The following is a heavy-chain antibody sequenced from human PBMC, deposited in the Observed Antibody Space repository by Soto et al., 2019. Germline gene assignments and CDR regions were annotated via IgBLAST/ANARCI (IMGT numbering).Heavy chain of an antibody. Sequence: PGGSLRLSCAASGFTFNNYAMSWVRQAPGKGLEWVSSINNGGDNIYYADSVKGRFTISRDNSKSTLYLQMNSLRAEDTAVYYCAKTFLARYCSSSICYDPADYFDYWGPGTLVTVSS. CDR2: INNGGDNI. J-gene: IGHJ4*02. CDR3: AKTFLARYCSSSICYDPADYFDY. D-gene: IGHD2-2*01. CDR1: GFTFNNYA. V-gene: IGHV3-23*01.